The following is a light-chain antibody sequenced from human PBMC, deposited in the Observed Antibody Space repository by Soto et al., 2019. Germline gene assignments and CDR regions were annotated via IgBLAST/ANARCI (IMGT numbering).Light chain of an antibody. J-gene: IGLJ1*01. CDR2: EVN. Sequence: QSALTQPPSASGSPGQSVTISCTGTSSDVGNYDSVSWYQHHPGKAPQVVIYEVNKRPSGVPDRFSGSKSGNTASLTVSGLQAEDEGDYYCSSYAGSNNYVFGTGTQLTVL. V-gene: IGLV2-8*01. CDR3: SSYAGSNNYV. CDR1: SSDVGNYDS.